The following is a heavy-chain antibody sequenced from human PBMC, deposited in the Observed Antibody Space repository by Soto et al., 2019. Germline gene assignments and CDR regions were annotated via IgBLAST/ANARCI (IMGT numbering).Heavy chain of an antibody. CDR2: ISGSGGST. CDR3: AKEGGFGELLSDDYYYGMDV. Sequence: EVQLLESGGGLVQPGGSLRLSCAASGFTFSSYAMSWVRQAPGKGLEWVSAISGSGGSTYYADSVKGRFTISRDNSKNTLYLQMNSLRAEDTTVYYCAKEGGFGELLSDDYYYGMDVLGQGTTVTVSS. D-gene: IGHD3-10*01. V-gene: IGHV3-23*01. CDR1: GFTFSSYA. J-gene: IGHJ6*02.